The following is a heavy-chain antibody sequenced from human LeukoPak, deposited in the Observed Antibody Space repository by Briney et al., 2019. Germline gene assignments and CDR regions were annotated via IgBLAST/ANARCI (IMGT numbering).Heavy chain of an antibody. CDR1: GFTFSSYW. CDR2: IKQDGSEK. V-gene: IGHV3-7*01. D-gene: IGHD3-3*01. CDR3: ARATYYDFWSGYYHY. J-gene: IGHJ4*02. Sequence: GGSLRLSCAASGFTFSSYWMSWVRQAPGKGLEWVANIKQDGSEKYYVDSVKGRFTISRDNAKNSLYLQMNSLRAEDAAVYYCARATYYDFWSGYYHYWGQGTLVTVSS.